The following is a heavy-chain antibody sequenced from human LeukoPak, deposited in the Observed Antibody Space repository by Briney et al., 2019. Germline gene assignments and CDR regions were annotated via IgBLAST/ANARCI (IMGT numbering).Heavy chain of an antibody. Sequence: GGSLRLSCAASGFTLSNYDINSVRQAPGKGLEGVTLISGSAEITYYADSVRRRFTISRDHSKKTLYLQMDSLKVEDTAVYYCAKRAEECRFTNCLYWYFDLWGGGALVTDSS. CDR2: ISGSAEIT. CDR3: AKRAEECRFTNCLYWYFDL. J-gene: IGHJ2*01. V-gene: IGHV3-23*01. CDR1: GFTLSNYD. D-gene: IGHD3-16*02.